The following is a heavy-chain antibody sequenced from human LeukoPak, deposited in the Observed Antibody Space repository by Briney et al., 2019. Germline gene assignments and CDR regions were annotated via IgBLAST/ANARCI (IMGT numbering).Heavy chain of an antibody. CDR3: ARHFRSGSYSFEY. D-gene: IGHD1-26*01. CDR1: GHSISSSSYY. CDR2: IYYSGST. Sequence: PSETLSLICTVSGHSISSSSYYWGWIRQPPGKGLEWIGSIYYSGSTYYNPSLKSRVTISVDTSKNQFSLKLSSVTAADTAVYYCARHFRSGSYSFEYWGQGTLVTVSS. J-gene: IGHJ4*02. V-gene: IGHV4-39*07.